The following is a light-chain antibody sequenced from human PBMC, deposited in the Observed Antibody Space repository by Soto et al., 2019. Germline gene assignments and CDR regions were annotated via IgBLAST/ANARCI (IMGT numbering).Light chain of an antibody. V-gene: IGLV2-14*01. J-gene: IGLJ3*02. CDR3: SSYTSSSTRV. CDR1: SSDVGAYNA. CDR2: EVS. Sequence: QSVLTQPASVSWSPGQSITISCTGTSSDVGAYNAVSWYQHHPGKAPKLMIYEVSNRPSGVSNRFSGSKSGNTASLTISGLQAEDEADYYCSSYTSSSTRVFGGGTKLTVL.